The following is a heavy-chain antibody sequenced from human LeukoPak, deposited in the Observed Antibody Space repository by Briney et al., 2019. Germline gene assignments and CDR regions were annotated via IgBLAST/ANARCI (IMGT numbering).Heavy chain of an antibody. V-gene: IGHV4-30-4*01. CDR2: TYYSGST. CDR3: ARPYYYDSRIDP. CDR1: GGSISSGDYY. D-gene: IGHD3-22*01. J-gene: IGHJ3*01. Sequence: SQTLSLTCTVSGGSISSGDYYWSWIRQPPGKGLEWIGYTYYSGSTYYNPSLKNRVSISVDTSKNQFSLNLSSVTAADTAVYYCARPYYYDSRIDPWGQGTMVTVSS.